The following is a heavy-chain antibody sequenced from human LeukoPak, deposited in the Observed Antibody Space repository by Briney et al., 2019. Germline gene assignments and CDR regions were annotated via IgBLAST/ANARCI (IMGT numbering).Heavy chain of an antibody. CDR1: GGSFSGYY. V-gene: IGHV4-34*01. J-gene: IGHJ4*02. CDR3: ARYDDILTGVLDY. D-gene: IGHD3-9*01. CDR2: INHSGST. Sequence: SETLSLTCAVYGGSFSGYYWSWIRQPPGKGLEWIGEINHSGSTNYNPSLKSRVTISVDTSKNQFSLKLSSVTAADTAVYYCARYDDILTGVLDYWGQGTLVTVSS.